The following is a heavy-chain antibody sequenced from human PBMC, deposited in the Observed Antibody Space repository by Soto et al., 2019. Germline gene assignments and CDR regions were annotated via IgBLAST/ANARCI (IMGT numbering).Heavy chain of an antibody. J-gene: IGHJ6*02. CDR2: IWYDGSNK. V-gene: IGHV3-33*01. D-gene: IGHD6-13*01. CDR1: GFTFSSYG. CDR3: ARDGSSWTYYYYYYGMDV. Sequence: GGSLRLSCAASGFTFSSYGMHWVRQAPGKGLEWVAVIWYDGSNKYYADSVKGRFTISRDNSKNTLYLQMNSLRAEDTAVYYCARDGSSWTYYYYYYGMDVWGQGTTVTVSS.